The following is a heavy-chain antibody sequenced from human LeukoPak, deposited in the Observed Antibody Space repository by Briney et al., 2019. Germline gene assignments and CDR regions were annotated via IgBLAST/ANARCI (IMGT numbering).Heavy chain of an antibody. CDR3: ARDLVVRGVSWFDP. CDR1: GHTFTGYY. CDR2: INPNSGGT. V-gene: IGHV1-2*02. D-gene: IGHD3-10*01. J-gene: IGHJ5*02. Sequence: ASVKVSCKASGHTFTGYYMHWVRQAPGQGLEWMGWINPNSGGTNYAQKFQGRVTVTRDTSISTAYMELSRLRSDDTAVYYCARDLVVRGVSWFDPWGQGTLVTVSS.